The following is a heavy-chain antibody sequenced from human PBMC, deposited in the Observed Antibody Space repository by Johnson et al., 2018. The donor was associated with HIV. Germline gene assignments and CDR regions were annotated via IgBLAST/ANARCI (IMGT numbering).Heavy chain of an antibody. Sequence: QVQLVESGGGVVQPGRSLRLSCAASGFTFSSYGMHWVRQAPGKGLEWVAVISYDGSNKYYADSVKRRFTISRDNAKNSLYLQMNSLRAEDTALYYGANYYDSSGYLNSDAFDICGQGTMVTVSS. J-gene: IGHJ3*02. D-gene: IGHD3-22*01. V-gene: IGHV3-30*18. CDR2: ISYDGSNK. CDR1: GFTFSSYG. CDR3: ANYYDSSGYLNSDAFDI.